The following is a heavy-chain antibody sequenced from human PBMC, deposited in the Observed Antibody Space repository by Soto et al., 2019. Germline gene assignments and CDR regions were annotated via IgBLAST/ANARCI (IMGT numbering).Heavy chain of an antibody. Sequence: QAPGKGLDWVAVIWYDGSNKYYADSVKGRFTISRDNSKNTLYLQMNSLRAEDTAVYYCARDHSDDGYNSDYADDGM. CDR3: ARDHSDDGYNSDYADDGM. CDR2: IWYDGSNK. V-gene: IGHV3-33*01. J-gene: IGHJ6*01. D-gene: IGHD2-21*01.